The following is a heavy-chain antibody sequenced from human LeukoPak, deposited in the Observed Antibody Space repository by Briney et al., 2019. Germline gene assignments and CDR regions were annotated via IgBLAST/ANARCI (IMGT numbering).Heavy chain of an antibody. CDR1: GFTFSSYA. CDR2: IPGSGGAT. D-gene: IGHD3-22*01. J-gene: IGHJ6*02. V-gene: IGHV3-23*01. Sequence: GGSLRLSCEASGFTFSSYAIRWVRQAPGTGLEWVSSIPGSGGATYYADSVRGRFSISRDSSKNTVYLQLNSLRDEDTAVYYCARARPWDSSRSYYFGMDVWGHGTTVTVSS. CDR3: ARARPWDSSRSYYFGMDV.